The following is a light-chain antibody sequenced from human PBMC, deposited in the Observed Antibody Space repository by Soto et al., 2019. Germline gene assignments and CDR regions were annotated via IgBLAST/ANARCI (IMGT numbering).Light chain of an antibody. J-gene: IGKJ1*01. CDR2: AAS. CDR3: QKYNSAPWT. CDR1: QVINNY. V-gene: IGKV1-27*01. Sequence: DIQMTQSPSSLSASVGDRVPITCRASQVINNYLAWYQQKPGKVPKLLIYAASTLQSGVPFRFSGSGSGTDFTLTISSLQPEDVATYYCQKYNSAPWTFGQGTKVEI.